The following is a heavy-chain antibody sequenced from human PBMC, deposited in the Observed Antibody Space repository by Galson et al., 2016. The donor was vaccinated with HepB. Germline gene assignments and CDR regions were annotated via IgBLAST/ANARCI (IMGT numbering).Heavy chain of an antibody. CDR1: GDSISRYY. Sequence: ETLSLTCNVSGDSISRYYRSWIRQPQGNGLEWIGYIHYSGSTDSNPSLKGRVPLSVDPSKNQFSWKLNSVTAACTAVYYCARGGVYSFDIWGQGTLVTVSS. D-gene: IGHD3-16*01. CDR2: IHYSGST. V-gene: IGHV4-59*01. J-gene: IGHJ3*02. CDR3: ARGGVYSFDI.